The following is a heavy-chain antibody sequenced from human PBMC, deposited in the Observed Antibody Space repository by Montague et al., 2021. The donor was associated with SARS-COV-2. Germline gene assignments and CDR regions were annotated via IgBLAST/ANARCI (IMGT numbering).Heavy chain of an antibody. CDR3: ARHGGNDAFDI. V-gene: IGHV4-59*01. D-gene: IGHD4-23*01. CDR1: GGSIGAYY. Sequence: SETLSLTCTASGGSIGAYYWSWIRQPPGKGLEWIGYIDNSGSTNXNPSLESRVTMSEDTSKNQFSLKLNSVTAADTAVYYCARHGGNDAFDIWGRGTMVTVSS. CDR2: IDNSGST. J-gene: IGHJ3*02.